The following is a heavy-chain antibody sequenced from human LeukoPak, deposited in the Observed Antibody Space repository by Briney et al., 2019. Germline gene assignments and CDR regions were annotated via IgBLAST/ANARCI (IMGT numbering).Heavy chain of an antibody. Sequence: PGGSLRLSCAASGWTFSSYAMSWVRQAPGKGPEWVSGISGSGGSTYYADSVKGRFTISRDNSKNTVYLQMNSLRAEDTAVYYCAKDLGYSYGDYYYYGMDVWGQGTTVTVSS. J-gene: IGHJ6*02. D-gene: IGHD5-18*01. CDR1: GWTFSSYA. CDR3: AKDLGYSYGDYYYYGMDV. CDR2: ISGSGGST. V-gene: IGHV3-23*01.